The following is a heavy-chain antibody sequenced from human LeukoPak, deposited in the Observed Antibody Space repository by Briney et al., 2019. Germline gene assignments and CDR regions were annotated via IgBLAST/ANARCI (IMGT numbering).Heavy chain of an antibody. CDR3: ARKRPGTGYYYYYGMDV. J-gene: IGHJ6*02. Sequence: ASVQVSCQASGYTFTCYYMHWVRQAPGQEREWMGRINPDSGGTNYAQKFQGRVTMTRDTSISTAYMELSRLRSDDTAVYYCARKRPGTGYYYYYGMDVWGQGTTVTVSS. CDR2: INPDSGGT. V-gene: IGHV1-2*06. CDR1: GYTFTCYY. D-gene: IGHD6-13*01.